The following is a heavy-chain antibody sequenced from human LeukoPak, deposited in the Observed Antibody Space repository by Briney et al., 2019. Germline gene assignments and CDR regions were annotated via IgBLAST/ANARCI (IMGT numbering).Heavy chain of an antibody. J-gene: IGHJ5*01. CDR3: ARDTDSSGYYDS. D-gene: IGHD3-22*01. CDR1: GGSISNYY. Sequence: SSETLSLTCIVSGGSISNYYWTWIRQPPGKGLEWIGYIYNSGSTNYNPSLKSRVTISLDISKNQFSLELSSVTAADTAVYYCARDTDSSGYYDSWGQGTLVAVSS. CDR2: IYNSGST. V-gene: IGHV4-59*01.